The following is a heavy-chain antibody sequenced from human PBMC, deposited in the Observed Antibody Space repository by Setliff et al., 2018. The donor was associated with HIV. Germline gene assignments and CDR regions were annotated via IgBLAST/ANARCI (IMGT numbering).Heavy chain of an antibody. CDR1: GYTFLNYG. CDR2: INVGNGNT. J-gene: IGHJ4*02. D-gene: IGHD3-22*01. Sequence: GASVKVSCKASGYTFLNYGISWVRQTPGRGLEWMAWINVGNGNTKTARKFQGRVALTTDTSTSTAHMELRNLRSEDMAVYYCARERDSNGYQFDYWGQGTLVTVSS. V-gene: IGHV1-18*03. CDR3: ARERDSNGYQFDY.